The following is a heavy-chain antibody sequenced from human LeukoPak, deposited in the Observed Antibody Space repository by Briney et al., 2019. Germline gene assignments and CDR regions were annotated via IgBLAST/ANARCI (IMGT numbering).Heavy chain of an antibody. V-gene: IGHV4-59*01. Sequence: SETLSLTCTVSGGSISSYYWSWIRRPPGKGLEWLGYIYYSGSTNYNPSLKSRVTISVDASKNQFSLKLSSVTAADTAVYYCARIYYYGSEYYFDYWGQGTLVTVSS. D-gene: IGHD3-10*01. CDR1: GGSISSYY. CDR3: ARIYYYGSEYYFDY. CDR2: IYYSGST. J-gene: IGHJ4*02.